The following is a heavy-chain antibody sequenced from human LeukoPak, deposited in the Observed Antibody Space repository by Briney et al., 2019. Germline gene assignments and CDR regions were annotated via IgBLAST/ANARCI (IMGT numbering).Heavy chain of an antibody. D-gene: IGHD3-22*01. J-gene: IGHJ5*02. CDR3: AKDHYDSSGYSLNWFDP. V-gene: IGHV3-30*02. CDR2: IRYDGSNK. CDR1: GFTFSSYG. Sequence: QPGGSLRLSCAASGFTFSSYGMHWVRQAPGKGLEWVALIRYDGSNKYYADSVKGRFTISRDNSKNTLYLQMNSLRAEDTAVYYCAKDHYDSSGYSLNWFDPWGQGTLVTVSS.